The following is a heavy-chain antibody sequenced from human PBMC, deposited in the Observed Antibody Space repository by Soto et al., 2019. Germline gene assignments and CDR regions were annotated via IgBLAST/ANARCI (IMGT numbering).Heavy chain of an antibody. CDR2: ISYDGSDK. CDR3: AKGGGSYSFDY. J-gene: IGHJ4*02. V-gene: IGHV3-30*18. D-gene: IGHD3-10*01. CDR1: GFTFSSYG. Sequence: GGSLRLSCSVSGFTFSSYGMHWVRRAPGKGLEWVALISYDGSDKYYADSVKGRFTISRDNSKNTLYLQMNSLRVEDTALYYCAKGGGSYSFDYWGQGTLVTVSS.